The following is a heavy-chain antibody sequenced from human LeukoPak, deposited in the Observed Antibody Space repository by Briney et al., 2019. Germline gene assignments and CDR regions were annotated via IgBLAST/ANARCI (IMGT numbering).Heavy chain of an antibody. J-gene: IGHJ5*02. CDR2: ISANNGDT. CDR1: GYTFAIYG. V-gene: IGHV1-18*01. CDR3: AREGQQLVPSNYFDL. Sequence: ASVKVSCKASGYTFAIYGISWVRQAPGQGLEWMGWISANNGDTNYAQKLQDRVTMTTDTSTSTAYMELRNLTFDDTAVYYCAREGQQLVPSNYFDLWDQGTLVTVSS. D-gene: IGHD6-13*01.